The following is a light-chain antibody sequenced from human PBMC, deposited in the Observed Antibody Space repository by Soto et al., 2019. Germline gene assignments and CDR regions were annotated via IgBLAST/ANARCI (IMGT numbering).Light chain of an antibody. CDR1: QSVSGN. V-gene: IGKV3-15*01. Sequence: EIVLTQSPGTLSLSPGERATLSCRASQSVSGNLLAWYQEKPGQAPRLLMFRTSSRATGFPARFSGSGSGTEFNLTISSLQSEDFGVYYCQQYNNWPRATFGGGTKVDIK. CDR3: QQYNNWPRAT. CDR2: RTS. J-gene: IGKJ4*01.